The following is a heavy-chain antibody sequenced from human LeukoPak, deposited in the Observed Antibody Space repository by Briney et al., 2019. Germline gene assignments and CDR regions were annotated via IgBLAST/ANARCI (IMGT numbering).Heavy chain of an antibody. Sequence: SETLSLTCTVSGGSISGYYWSWIRQPPGKGLEWIGYIYYRGSTNYNPSLKSRVTISIDTSKNQFSLNLSSVTAADTAVYYCARGASGYSYGWGQGTLVTASS. CDR3: ARGASGYSYG. D-gene: IGHD5-18*01. CDR2: IYYRGST. V-gene: IGHV4-59*01. J-gene: IGHJ4*02. CDR1: GGSISGYY.